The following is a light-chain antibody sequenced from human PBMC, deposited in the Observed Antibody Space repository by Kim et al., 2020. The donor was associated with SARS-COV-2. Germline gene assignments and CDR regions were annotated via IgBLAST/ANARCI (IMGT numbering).Light chain of an antibody. CDR1: ESVGSY. CDR3: QQYYRDPPT. V-gene: IGKV1-8*01. CDR2: AAS. J-gene: IGKJ3*01. Sequence: ASSGDRVTLSCRSSESVGSYLAWYQQKPGNAPNHLVSAASALQTGVPSRFSGSGSGTNFTLPISCLQCEDFASYHCQQYYRDPPTFGPGTEVDIK.